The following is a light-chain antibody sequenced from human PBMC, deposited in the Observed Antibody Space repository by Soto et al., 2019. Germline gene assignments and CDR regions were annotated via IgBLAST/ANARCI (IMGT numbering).Light chain of an antibody. Sequence: IRMTQSPSTQSASVGDRVTITCRASQSIGNWLAWYQQKPGRAPKFLIYKASTLKSEVPSRFSGSGSGTEFTLTISSLQLDDFATYYCQQYHTYMWTFGQGTKVDIK. CDR3: QQYHTYMWT. J-gene: IGKJ1*01. CDR1: QSIGNW. CDR2: KAS. V-gene: IGKV1-5*03.